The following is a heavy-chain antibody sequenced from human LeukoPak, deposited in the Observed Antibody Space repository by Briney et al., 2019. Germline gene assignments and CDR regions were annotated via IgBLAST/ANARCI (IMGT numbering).Heavy chain of an antibody. D-gene: IGHD2-2*01. Sequence: PGGSLRLSCAASGFTFSSYSMNWVRQAPGKGLEWVSSISSSSSYIYYADSVKGRFTISRDNAKNSLYLQMNSLRAEDTAVYYCARDIGYCSSTSCSVGFDYWGQGTLVTVSS. V-gene: IGHV3-21*01. CDR3: ARDIGYCSSTSCSVGFDY. J-gene: IGHJ4*02. CDR1: GFTFSSYS. CDR2: ISSSSSYI.